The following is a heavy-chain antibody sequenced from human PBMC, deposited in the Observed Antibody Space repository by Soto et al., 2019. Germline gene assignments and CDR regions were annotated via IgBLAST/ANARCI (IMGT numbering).Heavy chain of an antibody. CDR3: ARGRYGDY. D-gene: IGHD1-1*01. V-gene: IGHV1-18*01. CDR2: ISAHNGNT. J-gene: IGHJ4*02. CDR1: GYGFTTYG. Sequence: QVHLVQSGAEVKKPGASVKVSCKGSGYGFTTYGITWVRQAPGQGLEWMAWISAHNGNTNYAQELQGRVTVTRNTSTSTASMELRSLRSVDTAVYYCARGRYGDYWGQGALVTVSS.